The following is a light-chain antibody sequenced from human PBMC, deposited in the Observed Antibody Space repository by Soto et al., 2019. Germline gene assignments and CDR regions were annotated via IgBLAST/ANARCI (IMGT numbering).Light chain of an antibody. CDR1: RNVSIY. J-gene: IGKJ1*01. CDR3: QQSYTTPPWT. Sequence: EIPLTQSPSSLAASVGDRLSLTCRASRNVSIYLNWYQQKPGKAPKVLIYDASSLQGGVPSRFSGSGSGTDFTLTISSLQPEDFATYYCQQSYTTPPWTFGQGTKVDIK. CDR2: DAS. V-gene: IGKV1-39*01.